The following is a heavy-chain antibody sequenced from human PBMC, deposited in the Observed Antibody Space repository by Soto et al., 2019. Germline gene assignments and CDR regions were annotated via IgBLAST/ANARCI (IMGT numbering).Heavy chain of an antibody. CDR2: ISGSGGST. CDR3: ASYGSGSYYIDYNWFGP. D-gene: IGHD3-10*01. CDR1: GFTFRSYA. V-gene: IGHV3-23*01. Sequence: RLSCAASGFTFRSYAMSWVRQAPGKGLEWVSAISGSGGSTYYADSVKGRFTISRDNSKNTLYLQMNSLRAEDTAVHYCASYGSGSYYIDYNWFGPWGQGTLVTVSS. J-gene: IGHJ5*02.